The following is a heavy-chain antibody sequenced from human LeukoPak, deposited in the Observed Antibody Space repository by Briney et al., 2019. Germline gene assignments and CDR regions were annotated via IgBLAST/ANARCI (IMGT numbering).Heavy chain of an antibody. CDR1: GGSFSGYY. CDR3: ARGGARSEYQLLYGTFDY. D-gene: IGHD2-2*02. J-gene: IGHJ4*02. Sequence: SETQSLTCAVYGGSFSGYYWSWIRQPPGKGLEWIGEINHSGSTNYNPSLKSRVTISVDTSKNQFSLKLSSVTAADTAVYYCARGGARSEYQLLYGTFDYWGQGTLVTVSS. V-gene: IGHV4-34*01. CDR2: INHSGST.